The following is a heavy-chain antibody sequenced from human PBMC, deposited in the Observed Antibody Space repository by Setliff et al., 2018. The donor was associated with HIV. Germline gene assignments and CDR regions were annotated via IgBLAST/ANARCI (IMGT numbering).Heavy chain of an antibody. Sequence: ASVKVSCKASGYAFGSYDIHWVRQVSGQGLEWVAWMNPTSGNTGSAQRFQGRVAMTRNTSITTAYMDMSSLRSEDTAVYYCARGVTTIQYWGQGSLVTVSS. V-gene: IGHV1-8*02. CDR1: GYAFGSYD. CDR3: ARGVTTIQY. D-gene: IGHD4-4*01. J-gene: IGHJ4*02. CDR2: MNPTSGNT.